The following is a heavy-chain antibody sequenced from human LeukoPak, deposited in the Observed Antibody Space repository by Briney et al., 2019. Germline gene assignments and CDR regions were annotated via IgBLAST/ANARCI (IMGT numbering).Heavy chain of an antibody. CDR2: ISSSSSYI. CDR3: ARDRNSGYDFYYYGMDV. Sequence: PGGSLRLSCAASGFTFSSYSMNWVRQAPGKGLEWVSSISSSSSYIYYADSVKGRFTISRDNAKNSLYLQMNSLRAEDTAVYYCARDRNSGYDFYYYGMDVWGQGTTVTVSS. V-gene: IGHV3-21*01. CDR1: GFTFSSYS. J-gene: IGHJ6*02. D-gene: IGHD5-12*01.